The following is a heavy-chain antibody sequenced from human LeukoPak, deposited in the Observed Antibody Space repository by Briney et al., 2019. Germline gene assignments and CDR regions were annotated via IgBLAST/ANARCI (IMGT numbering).Heavy chain of an antibody. Sequence: ASVKVSCKASGYTFTSYDISWVRQAPGQGLEWMGWISAYNGNTNYAQNLQGRVTMTTDTSTSTAYMEVRSLRSDDTAMYYCARQSYGSGSRDDALDIWGQGTMVTVSS. D-gene: IGHD3-10*01. V-gene: IGHV1-18*01. CDR1: GYTFTSYD. J-gene: IGHJ3*02. CDR3: ARQSYGSGSRDDALDI. CDR2: ISAYNGNT.